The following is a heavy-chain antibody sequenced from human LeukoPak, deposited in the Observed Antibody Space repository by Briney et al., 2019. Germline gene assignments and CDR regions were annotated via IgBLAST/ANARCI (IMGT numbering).Heavy chain of an antibody. CDR1: GYTFTSYH. Sequence: ASVKVSCKASGYTFTSYHMHWVRQAPGQGLEWMGKINLSGGSTTYAQKFQGRVTMTRDTSTSTIYMELSSLRSEDTAVYYCTRSFGDLDPFDYWGQGTLVTVSS. V-gene: IGHV1-46*01. J-gene: IGHJ4*02. CDR3: TRSFGDLDPFDY. CDR2: INLSGGST. D-gene: IGHD3-10*01.